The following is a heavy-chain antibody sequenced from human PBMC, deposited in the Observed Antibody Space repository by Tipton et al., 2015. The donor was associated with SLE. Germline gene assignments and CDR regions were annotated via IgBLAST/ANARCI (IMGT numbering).Heavy chain of an antibody. V-gene: IGHV3-9*01. CDR1: GFTFDDYA. Sequence: SLRLSCAASGFTFDDYAMHWVRQAPGKGLEWVSGISWNSGSIGYADSVKGRFTISRDNAKNSLYLQMNSLRAEDTAVYYCARTADYDSSGYYYGGLFDYWGQGTLVTVSS. CDR2: ISWNSGSI. J-gene: IGHJ4*02. CDR3: ARTADYDSSGYYYGGLFDY. D-gene: IGHD3-22*01.